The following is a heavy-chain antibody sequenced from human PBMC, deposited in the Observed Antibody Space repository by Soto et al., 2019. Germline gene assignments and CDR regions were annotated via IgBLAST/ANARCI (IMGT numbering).Heavy chain of an antibody. CDR1: GYTFTSYD. CDR2: MNPNSGNT. V-gene: IGHV1-8*01. Sequence: AAVKVSCKASGYTFTSYDINWVRQATGQGLEWMGWMNPNSGNTGYAQKFQGRVTMTRNTSISTAYMELSSLRSEDTAVYYCARSSLTYYDSSGYLSLDAFDIWGQGTMVTVSS. J-gene: IGHJ3*02. CDR3: ARSSLTYYDSSGYLSLDAFDI. D-gene: IGHD3-22*01.